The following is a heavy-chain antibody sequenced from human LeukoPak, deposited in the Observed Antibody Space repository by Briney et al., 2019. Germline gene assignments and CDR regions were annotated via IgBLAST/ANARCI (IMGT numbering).Heavy chain of an antibody. CDR3: ARLEYDFWSGYSANY. V-gene: IGHV1-18*01. Sequence: VASVKVSCKASGYTFTSYGISWVRQAPGQGLEWMGWISAYNGNTNYARKLQGRVTMATDTSTSTAYMELRSLRSDDTAVYYCARLEYDFWSGYSANYWGQGTLVTVSS. CDR1: GYTFTSYG. CDR2: ISAYNGNT. J-gene: IGHJ4*02. D-gene: IGHD3-3*01.